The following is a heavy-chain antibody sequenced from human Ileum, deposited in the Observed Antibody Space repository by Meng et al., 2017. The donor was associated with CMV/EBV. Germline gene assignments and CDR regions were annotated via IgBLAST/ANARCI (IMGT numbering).Heavy chain of an antibody. V-gene: IGHV3-30*02. J-gene: IGHJ6*02. CDR1: GFTFSSVG. Sequence: GGSLRLSCATSGFTFSSVGMHWVRQAPGKGLEWVAFIRYDGSNKYYADSVKGRFTISRDNSKNTLYLQMNSLRAEDTAVYYCAKDPGVYSYGPYGMDVWGQGTTVTVSS. CDR3: AKDPGVYSYGPYGMDV. CDR2: IRYDGSNK. D-gene: IGHD5-18*01.